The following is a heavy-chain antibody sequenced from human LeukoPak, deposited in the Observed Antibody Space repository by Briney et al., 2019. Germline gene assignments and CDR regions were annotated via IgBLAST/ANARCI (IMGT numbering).Heavy chain of an antibody. J-gene: IGHJ4*02. CDR2: VLDIATT. CDR3: ARSPPRDASGYYSPYFDY. CDR1: GGSLSSYY. Sequence: SETLSLTCSVSGGSLSSYYWSWIRQPPGKGLEWIGYVLDIATTNYNPSLRSRVTVSEDTSRNQFSLRLSSVTAADTAVYYCARSPPRDASGYYSPYFDYWGQGILVTVSS. V-gene: IGHV4-59*01. D-gene: IGHD3-22*01.